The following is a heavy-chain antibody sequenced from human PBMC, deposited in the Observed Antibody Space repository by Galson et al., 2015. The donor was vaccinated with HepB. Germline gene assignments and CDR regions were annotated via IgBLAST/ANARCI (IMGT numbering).Heavy chain of an antibody. Sequence: SLRLSCAASGFTFSGSAMHWVRQASGKGLEWVGRIRSKANSYATAYAASVKGKFTISRDDSKNTAYLQMNSLKTEDTAVYYCLVSGYAPFDYWGQGTLVTVSA. J-gene: IGHJ4*02. CDR3: LVSGYAPFDY. V-gene: IGHV3-73*01. CDR2: IRSKANSYAT. D-gene: IGHD3-22*01. CDR1: GFTFSGSA.